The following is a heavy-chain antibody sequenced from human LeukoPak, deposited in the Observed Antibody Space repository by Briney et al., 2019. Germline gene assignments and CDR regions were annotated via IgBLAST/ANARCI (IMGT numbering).Heavy chain of an antibody. D-gene: IGHD3-16*01. Sequence: GGSLRLSCAVSGITFSSYWMSWVRQAPGKGLEWVANIKQDGSEKHYVDSVKGRFTISRDNARSSLYLQMNSLRAEDTAVYYCARDHYVNFDYWGQGTLVTVSS. V-gene: IGHV3-7*01. J-gene: IGHJ4*02. CDR3: ARDHYVNFDY. CDR1: GITFSSYW. CDR2: IKQDGSEK.